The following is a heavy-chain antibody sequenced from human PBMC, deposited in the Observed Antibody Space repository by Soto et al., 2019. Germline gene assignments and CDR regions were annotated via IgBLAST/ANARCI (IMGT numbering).Heavy chain of an antibody. CDR3: ARQGFGPLHGLVDV. V-gene: IGHV4-59*08. J-gene: IGHJ6*02. CDR1: GGSINSYY. Sequence: QVQLQESGPGLVKPSETLSLSCTVSGGSINSYYWSWIRQSPGKRMEWIGYVNHSWSSSYNASLQCRVAIPIDTPKRRFSLKVTSVTATVTAVYCCARQGFGPLHGLVDVWGQGTTVTVSS. CDR2: VNHSWSS. D-gene: IGHD3-10*01.